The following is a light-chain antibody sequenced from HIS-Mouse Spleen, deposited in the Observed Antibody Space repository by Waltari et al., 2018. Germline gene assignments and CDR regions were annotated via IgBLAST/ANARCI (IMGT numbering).Light chain of an antibody. V-gene: IGLV2-23*01. J-gene: IGLJ2*01. CDR3: CSYAGSSTL. CDR2: EGS. Sequence: QSALTQPASVSASPGQSIPISCTGTSSDVGSYNLFSWYQQHPGKAPKLMIYEGSKRPSGVSNRFSGSKSGNTASLTISGLQAEDEADYYCCSYAGSSTLFGGGTKLTVL. CDR1: SSDVGSYNL.